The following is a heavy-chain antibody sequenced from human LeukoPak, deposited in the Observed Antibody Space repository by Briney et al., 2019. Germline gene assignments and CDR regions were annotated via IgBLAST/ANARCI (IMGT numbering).Heavy chain of an antibody. Sequence: SGPTLLQPTQTLTLTFTFSGFSLRTSGVGVGWIRQPPGKALEWLSVIFWNDDKHYSPSLKSRLIITKDTSKNQVVLTMTNMDPVDTATYYCAHSERYCSSNSCPNWFDPWGQGTLVTVSS. CDR2: IFWNDDK. CDR1: GFSLRTSGVG. CDR3: AHSERYCSSNSCPNWFDP. D-gene: IGHD2-2*01. V-gene: IGHV2-5*01. J-gene: IGHJ5*02.